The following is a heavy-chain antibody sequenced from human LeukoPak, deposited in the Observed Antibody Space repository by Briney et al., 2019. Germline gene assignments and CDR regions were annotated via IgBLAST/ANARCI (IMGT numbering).Heavy chain of an antibody. CDR3: ARVDYQVPPYYMDV. D-gene: IGHD2-2*01. V-gene: IGHV5-51*01. CDR1: GYSFTSFW. CDR2: IYPGDSDS. Sequence: GESLKISCKGSGYSFTSFWIGWVRQMPGKGLEWMGIIYPGDSDSRYSPSFQGQVTISADKSISTAYLQWSSLKASDSAMYHCARVDYQVPPYYMDVWGKGTTVTVSS. J-gene: IGHJ6*03.